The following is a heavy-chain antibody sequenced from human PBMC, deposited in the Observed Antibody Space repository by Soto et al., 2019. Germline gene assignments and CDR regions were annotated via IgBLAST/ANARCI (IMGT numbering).Heavy chain of an antibody. CDR2: ISSSSSTI. V-gene: IGHV3-48*02. D-gene: IGHD3-22*01. Sequence: EVQLVESGGGLVQPGGSLRLSCAASGFTFSSYSMNWVRQAPGKGLEWVSYISSSSSTIYYADAVKGRFTISRDNDKNSLYLQMNRLRDEDTAVYYCARGSVVTDAFAIWGQGTMVTVSS. J-gene: IGHJ3*02. CDR3: ARGSVVTDAFAI. CDR1: GFTFSSYS.